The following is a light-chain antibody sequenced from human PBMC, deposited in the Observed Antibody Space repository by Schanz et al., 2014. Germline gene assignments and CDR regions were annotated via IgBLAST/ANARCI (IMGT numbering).Light chain of an antibody. CDR1: SSDVGGYNY. CDR2: EGS. V-gene: IGLV2-8*01. CDR3: SSYAGGNTFGL. J-gene: IGLJ3*02. Sequence: QSVLTQPPSASGSPGQSVTISCTGTSSDVGGYNYVSWYQQHPGKAPKLMIYEGSKRPSGVSDRFSGSKSANTASLTISGLQAEDEGDYYCSSYAGGNTFGLFGGGTKLTVL.